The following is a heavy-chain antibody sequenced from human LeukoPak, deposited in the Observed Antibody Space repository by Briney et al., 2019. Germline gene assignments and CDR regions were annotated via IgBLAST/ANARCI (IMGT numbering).Heavy chain of an antibody. CDR2: INYSGNT. Sequence: SQTLSLTCTVSGGSISSGGYYWNWFRQHPGKGPGWIGYINYSGNTNYNPSLKSRVTITVDTSKNQFSLELNSVTAADTALYFCTTLYYYDTTGYYWRGFDYWGQGALVTVSS. CDR3: TTLYYYDTTGYYWRGFDY. D-gene: IGHD3-22*01. V-gene: IGHV4-31*03. CDR1: GGSISSGGYY. J-gene: IGHJ4*02.